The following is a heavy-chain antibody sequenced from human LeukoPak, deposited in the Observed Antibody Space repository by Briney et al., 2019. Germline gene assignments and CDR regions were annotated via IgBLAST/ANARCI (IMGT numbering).Heavy chain of an antibody. V-gene: IGHV4-31*03. CDR2: IYYSGST. CDR3: ARGDYYYGMDV. J-gene: IGHJ6*02. CDR1: GGSISSDGYY. Sequence: SQTLSLTCTVSGGSISSDGYYWSWIRQHPGKGLEWIGYIYYSGSTYYNPSLKSRVTISVDTSKNQFSLKLSSVTAADTAVYYCARGDYYYGMDVWGQGTTVTVSS.